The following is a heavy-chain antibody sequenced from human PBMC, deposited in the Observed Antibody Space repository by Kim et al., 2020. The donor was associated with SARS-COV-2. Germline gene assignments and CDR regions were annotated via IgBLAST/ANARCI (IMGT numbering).Heavy chain of an antibody. J-gene: IGHJ6*02. CDR1: GFTFTSSA. CDR3: AAFRGAATGTSYYYYAMDV. V-gene: IGHV1-58*02. Sequence: SVKVSCKASGFTFTSSAMQWVRQARGQRLEWIGWIVVGSSNTNYAQKFQERVTITRDMSTSTAYMELSSLGSEDTAVYYCAAFRGAATGTSYYYYAMDVWGQGTTVTVSS. CDR2: IVVGSSNT. D-gene: IGHD3-10*01.